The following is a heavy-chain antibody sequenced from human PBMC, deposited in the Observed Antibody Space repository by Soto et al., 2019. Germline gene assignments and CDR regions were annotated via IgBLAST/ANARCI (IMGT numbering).Heavy chain of an antibody. V-gene: IGHV3-13*01. J-gene: IGHJ5*02. CDR2: IGTQHDT. D-gene: IGHD2-8*02. Sequence: EVQLVESGGGLVQPGGSLRLSCAASGFTFSAYDMHWVRQATGKGLEWVSAIGTQHDTYYPDSVKGRFTISRENAKNSLYLQMNRLGAGDTAVYYCARQASYWHGGGGWIDPWGQGTLVTVSS. CDR3: ARQASYWHGGGGWIDP. CDR1: GFTFSAYD.